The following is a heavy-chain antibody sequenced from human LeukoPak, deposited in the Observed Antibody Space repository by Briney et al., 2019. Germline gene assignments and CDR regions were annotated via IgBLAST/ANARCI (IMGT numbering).Heavy chain of an antibody. J-gene: IGHJ4*02. CDR2: ISAYNGNT. V-gene: IGHV1-18*01. CDR1: GYTFTSYG. D-gene: IGHD3-10*01. CDR3: ARAGYGSGSYNIDY. Sequence: ASVKVSCKASGYTFTSYGISWVRQAPGQGLEWMGWISAYNGNTNCAQRLQGRVTMTTDTSTSTAYMELRSLRSDDTAVYYCARAGYGSGSYNIDYWGQGTLVTVSS.